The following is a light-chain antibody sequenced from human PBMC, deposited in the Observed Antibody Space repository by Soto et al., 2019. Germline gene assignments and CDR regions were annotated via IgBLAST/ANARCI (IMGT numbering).Light chain of an antibody. Sequence: DIQMTQSPSTLSASVGDRVTITCRASQSISSWLAWYQQKPGKAPKLLIYDASSLESGAPSRFSGSGSGTEFTLTITSLQPDDFATYYCQQYNSYPWTFGQGIKVDI. CDR1: QSISSW. CDR3: QQYNSYPWT. J-gene: IGKJ1*01. CDR2: DAS. V-gene: IGKV1-5*01.